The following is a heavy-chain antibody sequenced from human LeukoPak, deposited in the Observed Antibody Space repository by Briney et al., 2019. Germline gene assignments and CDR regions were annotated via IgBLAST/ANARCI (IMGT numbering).Heavy chain of an antibody. D-gene: IGHD3-3*02. Sequence: GGSLRLSCAASGFTFSSYWMHWVRQAPGKGLVWVSRINSDGSSTTYADSVKGRFAISRDNAKNTLFLQMNSLSPEDTAVYYCARDRSIEDAFDIWGQGTMVTVSS. J-gene: IGHJ3*02. CDR3: ARDRSIEDAFDI. CDR1: GFTFSSYW. CDR2: INSDGSST. V-gene: IGHV3-74*03.